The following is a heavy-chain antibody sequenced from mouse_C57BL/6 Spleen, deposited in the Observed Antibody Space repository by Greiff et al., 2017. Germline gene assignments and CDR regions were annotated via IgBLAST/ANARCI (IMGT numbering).Heavy chain of an antibody. Sequence: QVHVKQSGAELAKPGASVKLSCKASGYTFTSYWMHWVKQRPGQGLEWIGYINPSSGYTKYNQKFKDKATLTADKSSSTAYMQLSSLTYEDSAVYYCANYYGSKEFAYWGQGTLVTVSA. D-gene: IGHD1-1*01. CDR2: INPSSGYT. CDR1: GYTFTSYW. V-gene: IGHV1-7*01. J-gene: IGHJ3*01. CDR3: ANYYGSKEFAY.